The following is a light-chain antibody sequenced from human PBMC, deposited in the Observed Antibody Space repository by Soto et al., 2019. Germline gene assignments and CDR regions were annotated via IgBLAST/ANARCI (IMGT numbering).Light chain of an antibody. CDR3: SSYAGMRTLV. CDR2: DVT. J-gene: IGLJ2*01. CDR1: SSDIGAYDY. Sequence: QSALTQPASVSGSPGQSVTISCTGTSSDIGAYDYVSWYQQHPGKAPKLMIYDVTNRPSGSSNRFSGSKSGNTASLTISGLQAEDEADYYCSSYAGMRTLVFGGGTKVTVL. V-gene: IGLV2-14*03.